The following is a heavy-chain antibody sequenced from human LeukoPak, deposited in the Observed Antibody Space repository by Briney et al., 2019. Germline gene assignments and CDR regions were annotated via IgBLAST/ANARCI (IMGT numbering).Heavy chain of an antibody. V-gene: IGHV3-23*01. CDR3: AKEAPYDFWSGYYTDY. CDR1: GFTFSSYA. Sequence: GRSLRLSCAASGFTFSSYAMSWVRQAPGKGLEWVSAISGSGGSTYYADSVKGRFTISRDNSKNTLYLQMNSLRAEDTAVYYCAKEAPYDFWSGYYTDYWGQGTLVTVSS. CDR2: ISGSGGST. D-gene: IGHD3-3*01. J-gene: IGHJ4*02.